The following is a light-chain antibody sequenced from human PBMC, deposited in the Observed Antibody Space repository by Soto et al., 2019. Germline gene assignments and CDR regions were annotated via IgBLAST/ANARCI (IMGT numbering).Light chain of an antibody. CDR2: EVS. CDR1: SSDAGGYNH. Sequence: QSALTQPPSASGSPGQSVTISCTGTSSDAGGYNHVSWYQQYPGKAPKLMIYEVSKRPSGVPDRFSGSKSGNTASLTVSGLQAEDEADYYCSSYAGSSNFYVFGTGTKLTVL. V-gene: IGLV2-8*01. J-gene: IGLJ1*01. CDR3: SSYAGSSNFYV.